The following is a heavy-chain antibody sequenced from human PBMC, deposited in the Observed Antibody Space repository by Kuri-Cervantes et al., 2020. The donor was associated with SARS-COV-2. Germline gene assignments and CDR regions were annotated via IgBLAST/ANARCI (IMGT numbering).Heavy chain of an antibody. CDR1: GFTFSDYY. D-gene: IGHD2-2*02. V-gene: IGHV3-11*04. CDR2: ISSSGSTI. Sequence: GESLKISCAASGFTFSDYYMSWIRQAPGKGLEWVSYISSSGSTIYYADSVKGRFTITRDNAKNSLYLQMNSLRAEDTAVYYCATLGYCSSTSCYKRFDYWGQETLVTVSS. CDR3: ATLGYCSSTSCYKRFDY. J-gene: IGHJ4*02.